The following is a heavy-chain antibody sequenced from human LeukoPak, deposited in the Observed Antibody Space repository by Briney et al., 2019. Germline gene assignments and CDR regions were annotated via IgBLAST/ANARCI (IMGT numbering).Heavy chain of an antibody. Sequence: GASVKVSCKASGGTFSSYAISWVRQAPGQGLEWMGVIIPIFGTANYAQKFQGRVTITTDESTSTAYMELSSLRSEDTAVYYCARDLIGYSSSWSNWFDPWGQGTLVTVSS. D-gene: IGHD6-13*01. CDR1: GGTFSSYA. J-gene: IGHJ5*02. CDR3: ARDLIGYSSSWSNWFDP. V-gene: IGHV1-69*05. CDR2: IIPIFGTA.